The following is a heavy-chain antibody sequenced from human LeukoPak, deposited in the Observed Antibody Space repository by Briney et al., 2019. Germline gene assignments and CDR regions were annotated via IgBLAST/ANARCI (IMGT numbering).Heavy chain of an antibody. D-gene: IGHD5-24*01. CDR2: IYYSGST. Sequence: SETLSLTCTVSGVSISSYYWSWIRQPPGKGLEWIGYIYYSGSTNYNPSLKSRVTISVDTSKNQFSLKLSSVTAADTAVYYCARGPTLMAYCDYCGQRTLVTVSS. CDR1: GVSISSYY. CDR3: ARGPTLMAYCDY. V-gene: IGHV4-59*01. J-gene: IGHJ4*02.